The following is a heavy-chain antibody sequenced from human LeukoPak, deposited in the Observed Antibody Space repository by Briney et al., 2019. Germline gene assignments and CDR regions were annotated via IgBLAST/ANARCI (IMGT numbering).Heavy chain of an antibody. V-gene: IGHV3-7*01. D-gene: IGHD1-26*01. Sequence: GGSLRLSCAASGFTFSSYWMSWVRQAPGKGLEWVANIKQDGSEKYYADSVKGRFTISRDNAKNSLYLQMNSLRAEDTAVYYCARALKGGWFDPWGQGTLVTVSS. CDR3: ARALKGGWFDP. CDR2: IKQDGSEK. J-gene: IGHJ5*02. CDR1: GFTFSSYW.